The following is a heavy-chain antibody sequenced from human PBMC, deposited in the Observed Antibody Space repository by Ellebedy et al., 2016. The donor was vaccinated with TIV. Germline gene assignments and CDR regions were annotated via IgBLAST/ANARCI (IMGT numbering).Heavy chain of an antibody. V-gene: IGHV1-46*01. CDR3: ARMLSPAIVATIGYYYYGMDA. D-gene: IGHD5-12*01. J-gene: IGHJ6*02. CDR2: INPSGGST. CDR1: GGTFSSYA. Sequence: ASVKVSCKASGGTFSSYAISWVRQAPGQGLEWMGIINPSGGSTSYAQKFQGRVTMTRDTSTSTVYMELSSLRSEDTAVYYCARMLSPAIVATIGYYYYGMDAWGQGTTVTVSS.